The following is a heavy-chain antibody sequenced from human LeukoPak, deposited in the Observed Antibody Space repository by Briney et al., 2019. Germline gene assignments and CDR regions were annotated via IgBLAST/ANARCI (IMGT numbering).Heavy chain of an antibody. J-gene: IGHJ4*02. D-gene: IGHD2-15*01. CDR1: GYRFTSDW. CDR3: ARLSGRVVCSAGSCYIDS. V-gene: IGHV5-51*01. Sequence: GESLKISCKGSGYRFTSDWIGWVRQMPGKGLEWIGIIYPGDSDTRYSQSFQGQVTISADKSVNTAYLQWSSLKASDTAMYYCARLSGRVVCSAGSCYIDSWGQGTLVTVSS. CDR2: IYPGDSDT.